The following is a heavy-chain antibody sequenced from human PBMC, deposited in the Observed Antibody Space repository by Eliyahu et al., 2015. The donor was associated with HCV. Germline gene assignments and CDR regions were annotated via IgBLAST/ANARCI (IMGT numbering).Heavy chain of an antibody. V-gene: IGHV3-30*18. CDR2: ISYDGNSA. D-gene: IGHD2-21*01. Sequence: QVQLVESGGGVVQPGKSLRLSCAASGFAFNSHGXHGVRQAPGKGLEWVXTISYDGNSADYIDSVQXRFTISKDKSKNTVYLQMNSLRPEDTAVYFCAKGGGDFDYWGQGTLVTVSS. CDR3: AKGGGDFDY. CDR1: GFAFNSHG. J-gene: IGHJ4*02.